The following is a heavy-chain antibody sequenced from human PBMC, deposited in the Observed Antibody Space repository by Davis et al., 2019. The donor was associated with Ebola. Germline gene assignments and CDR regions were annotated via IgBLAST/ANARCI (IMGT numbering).Heavy chain of an antibody. Sequence: ASVKVSCKASGYTFTSYYMHWARQAPGQGLEWMGIINPSGGSTSYAQKFQGRVTMPRDTSTSTVYMELSSLRSEDTAVYYCARDLRRLLPAAILLAGPGDYWGQGTLVTVSS. D-gene: IGHD2-2*02. CDR1: GYTFTSYY. J-gene: IGHJ4*02. CDR3: ARDLRRLLPAAILLAGPGDY. V-gene: IGHV1-46*01. CDR2: INPSGGST.